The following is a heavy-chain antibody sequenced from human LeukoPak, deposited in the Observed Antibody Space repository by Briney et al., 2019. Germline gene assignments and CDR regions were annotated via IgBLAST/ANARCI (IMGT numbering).Heavy chain of an antibody. V-gene: IGHV3-30*18. Sequence: GGSLRLSCAASGFIFSTYDMHWVRQAPGEGLEWVAVISYDRSNKYYADSVKGRFTISRDNSKNTLYLQMNSLRAEDTAVYYCAKSYYDFWSGYYQTFDYWGQGTLVTVSS. CDR2: ISYDRSNK. J-gene: IGHJ4*02. CDR3: AKSYYDFWSGYYQTFDY. D-gene: IGHD3-3*01. CDR1: GFIFSTYD.